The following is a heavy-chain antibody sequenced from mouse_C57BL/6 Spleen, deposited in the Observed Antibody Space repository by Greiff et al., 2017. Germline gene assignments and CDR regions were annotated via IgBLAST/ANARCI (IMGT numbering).Heavy chain of an antibody. CDR2: INPYNGGT. Sequence: EVKLQESGPVLVKPGASVKMSCKASGYTFTDYYMNWVKQSHGKSLEWIGVINPYNGGTSYNEKFKGKATLTVDKSSSTAYMELNSLTSEDSAVYNGARGAPRNYYFDYWGQGTTLTVSS. J-gene: IGHJ2*01. D-gene: IGHD2-1*01. CDR3: ARGAPRNYYFDY. V-gene: IGHV1-19*01. CDR1: GYTFTDYY.